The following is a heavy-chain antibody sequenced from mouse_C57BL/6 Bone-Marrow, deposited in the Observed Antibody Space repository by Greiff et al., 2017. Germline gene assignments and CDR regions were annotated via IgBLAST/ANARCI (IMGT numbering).Heavy chain of an antibody. CDR1: GYTFTSYW. CDR2: IYPGSGST. Sequence: QVQLKQPGAELVKPGASVKMSCKASGYTFTSYWITWVKQRPGQGLEWIGDIYPGSGSTNYNEKFKSKATLTVDTSSSTAYMKLSSLTSEDDAVYYCARSCYCNYWYFDVWGTGTTVTVSS. CDR3: ARSCYCNYWYFDV. J-gene: IGHJ1*03. V-gene: IGHV1-55*01. D-gene: IGHD6-1*01.